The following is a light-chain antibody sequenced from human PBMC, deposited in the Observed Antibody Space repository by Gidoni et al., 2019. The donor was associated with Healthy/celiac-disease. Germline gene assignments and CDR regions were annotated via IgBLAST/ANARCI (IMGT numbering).Light chain of an antibody. CDR1: SSDVGGYNY. J-gene: IGLJ2*01. CDR2: EVS. CDR3: SSYAGSNNWVV. V-gene: IGLV2-8*01. Sequence: QSALTQPPSASGSPGQSVTISCTGTSSDVGGYNYVSWYQQHPGKAPKLMIYEVSKRPSGVPDRFSGCKSGNTASLTVSGLQAEDEADYYCSSYAGSNNWVVFGGGTKLTVL.